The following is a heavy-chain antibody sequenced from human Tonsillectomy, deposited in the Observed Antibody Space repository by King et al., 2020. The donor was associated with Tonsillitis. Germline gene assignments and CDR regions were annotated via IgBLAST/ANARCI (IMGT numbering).Heavy chain of an antibody. CDR1: GASFSDYC. Sequence: VQLQQWGAGLLKPSETLSLTCAIYGASFSDYCWSWIRQPPGKGLEWIGEINHTEGTNYNPSLKSRVTISADTSKNQFSLELSSVTTADTAVYYWARGASLLYYDILSGYSEGWFDPWGQGTLVTVSS. J-gene: IGHJ5*02. CDR3: ARGASLLYYDILSGYSEGWFDP. V-gene: IGHV4-34*01. CDR2: INHTEGT. D-gene: IGHD3-9*01.